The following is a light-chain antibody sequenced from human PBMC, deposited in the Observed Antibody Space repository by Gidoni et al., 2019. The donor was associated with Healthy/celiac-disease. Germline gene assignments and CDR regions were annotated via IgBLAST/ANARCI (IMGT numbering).Light chain of an antibody. V-gene: IGLV3-1*01. J-gene: IGLJ2*01. CDR3: QAWDSSTVV. CDR2: QDS. CDR1: KLGDKY. Sequence: YELTQPPSVSVPPGQTASITCSGDKLGDKYACWYQQKPGQSPVLVIYQDSKRPSGIPVRFSGSNSGNTATLTIRGTQAMDEADYYCQAWDSSTVVFGGGTKLTVL.